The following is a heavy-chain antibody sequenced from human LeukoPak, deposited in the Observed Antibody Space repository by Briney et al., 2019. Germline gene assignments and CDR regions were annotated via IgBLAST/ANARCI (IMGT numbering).Heavy chain of an antibody. CDR1: GGSFSGYY. J-gene: IGHJ4*02. D-gene: IGHD3-9*01. CDR2: INHSGST. CDR3: ARALPPNYDILTGCQTPYYFDY. Sequence: PSETLSLTCAVYGGSFSGYYWSWIRQPPGKGLEWIGEINHSGSTNYNPSLKSRVTTSVDTSKNQFSLKLSSVTAADTAVYYCARALPPNYDILTGCQTPYYFDYWGQGTLVTVSS. V-gene: IGHV4-34*01.